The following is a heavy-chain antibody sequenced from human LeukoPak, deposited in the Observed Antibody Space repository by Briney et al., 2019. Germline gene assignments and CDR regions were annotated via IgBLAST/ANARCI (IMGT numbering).Heavy chain of an antibody. Sequence: GGSLRLSCAASGFTVSSNHMSWVRQAPGKGLEWVSAISGSGGSTYYADSVKGRFTISRDNSKNTLYLQMNSLRAEDTAVYYCAKDRDMVRGNYFDYWGQGTLVTVSS. CDR3: AKDRDMVRGNYFDY. V-gene: IGHV3-23*01. J-gene: IGHJ4*02. D-gene: IGHD3-10*01. CDR1: GFTVSSNH. CDR2: ISGSGGST.